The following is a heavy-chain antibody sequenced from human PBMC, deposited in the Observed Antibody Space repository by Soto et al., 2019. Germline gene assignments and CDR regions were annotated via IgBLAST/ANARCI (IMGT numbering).Heavy chain of an antibody. CDR2: IWYDGNNK. D-gene: IGHD3-22*01. CDR1: GFTFSSYA. CDR3: ARDFHYDSSCFIDY. V-gene: IGHV3-33*08. J-gene: IGHJ4*02. Sequence: PGRSQRLSCAASGFTFSSYAMHWVRQAPGKGLEWVAVIWYDGNNKYYADSVKGRFTISRDNSKNILYLQMNSLRVEDTAVYYCARDFHYDSSCFIDYWGQGTLVTVSS.